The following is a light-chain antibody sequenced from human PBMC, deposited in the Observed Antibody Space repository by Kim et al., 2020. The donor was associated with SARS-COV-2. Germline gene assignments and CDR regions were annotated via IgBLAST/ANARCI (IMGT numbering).Light chain of an antibody. Sequence: SPGERATLSCRASQSVSSSYLAWYQQKPGQAPRLLIYGASSRATGIPDRFSGSGSGTDFTLTISRLEPEDFAVYYCQQYGTGGFTFGPGTKVDIK. V-gene: IGKV3-20*01. J-gene: IGKJ3*01. CDR1: QSVSSSY. CDR2: GAS. CDR3: QQYGTGGFT.